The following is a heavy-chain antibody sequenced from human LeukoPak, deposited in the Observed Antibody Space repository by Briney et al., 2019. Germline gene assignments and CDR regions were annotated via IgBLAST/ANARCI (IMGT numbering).Heavy chain of an antibody. J-gene: IGHJ4*02. CDR1: GYTFTSYY. D-gene: IGHD3-10*01. V-gene: IGHV1-46*01. CDR2: INTSGGSI. CDR3: AISYGSGSYNGQVDY. Sequence: ASVKVSCKASGYTFTSYYMHWVRQAPGQGLEWVGIINTSGGSITYAQKFQGRVTMTRDTSTSTVYMELSSLRSEDTAVYYCAISYGSGSYNGQVDYWGQGTLVTVSS.